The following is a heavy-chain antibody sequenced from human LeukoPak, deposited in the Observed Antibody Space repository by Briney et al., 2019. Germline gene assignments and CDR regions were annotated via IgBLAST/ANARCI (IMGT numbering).Heavy chain of an antibody. D-gene: IGHD2-15*01. CDR2: IKQDGREK. J-gene: IGHJ4*02. CDR3: ATTDGMVADY. Sequence: GRSLRLSCGASGFTLSRYWMSWVRQAPGKGRVGVANIKQDGREKYHVDSVKGRYTISRDNAKNSLYLQMSSMTAEDTAVYYCATTDGMVADYWGQGNLVTVSS. V-gene: IGHV3-7*01. CDR1: GFTLSRYW.